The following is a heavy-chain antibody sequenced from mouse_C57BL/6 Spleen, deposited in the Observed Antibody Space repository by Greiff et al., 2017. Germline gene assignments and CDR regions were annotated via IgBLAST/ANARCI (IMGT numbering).Heavy chain of an antibody. CDR3: ARTTVVAYYYAMDY. D-gene: IGHD1-1*01. Sequence: QVQLKQPGAELVKPGASVKLSCKASGYTFTSYWMHWVKQRPGRGLEWIGRIDPNSGGTKYNEKFKSKATLTVDKPSSTAYMQLSSLTSEDSAVYYCARTTVVAYYYAMDYWGQGTSVTVSS. CDR1: GYTFTSYW. J-gene: IGHJ4*01. CDR2: IDPNSGGT. V-gene: IGHV1-72*01.